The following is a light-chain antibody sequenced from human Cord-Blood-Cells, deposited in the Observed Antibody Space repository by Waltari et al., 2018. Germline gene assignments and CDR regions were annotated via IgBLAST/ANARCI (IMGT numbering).Light chain of an antibody. V-gene: IGKV1-39*01. CDR2: AAS. CDR3: QQSYSTPYS. Sequence: IHMIQTPSSLSSSVGGIVTITCRASQSISSYLNWYQQKPGKAPKLLIYAASSLQSGVPSRFSGSGSGTDFTLTISSLQPEDFATYYCQQSYSTPYSFGQGTKLEIK. J-gene: IGKJ2*03. CDR1: QSISSY.